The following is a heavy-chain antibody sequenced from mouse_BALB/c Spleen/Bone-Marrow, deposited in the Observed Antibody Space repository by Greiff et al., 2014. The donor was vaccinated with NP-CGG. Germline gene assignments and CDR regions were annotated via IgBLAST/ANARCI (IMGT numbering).Heavy chain of an antibody. J-gene: IGHJ4*01. CDR1: GYTFSSYW. D-gene: IGHD2-14*01. CDR2: ILPGSGTT. Sequence: QVHVKQSGAELIKPGASVKISCKATGYTFSSYWIEWVKQRPGHGLEWIGEILPGSGTTNYNEKFKGKAKFTADTSSNTAYMQFSSLTSEDSAVYYCARDYRYDYAMDYWGQGTSVTVSS. CDR3: ARDYRYDYAMDY. V-gene: IGHV1-9*01.